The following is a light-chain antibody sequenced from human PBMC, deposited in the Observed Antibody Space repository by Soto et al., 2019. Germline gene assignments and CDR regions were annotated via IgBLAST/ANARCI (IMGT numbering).Light chain of an antibody. V-gene: IGLV2-14*01. CDR2: DVT. CDR1: SSDVGGYIY. J-gene: IGLJ1*01. CDR3: SSYTTSSSYV. Sequence: QSVLTQPASVSGSPGQSSTISCTVTSSDVGGYIYVSWYQQHPGKAPKLMIYDVTSRPSGVSYRFSGSKSGNTASLTISGLQAEDEADYYCSSYTTSSSYVFGTGTKVTVL.